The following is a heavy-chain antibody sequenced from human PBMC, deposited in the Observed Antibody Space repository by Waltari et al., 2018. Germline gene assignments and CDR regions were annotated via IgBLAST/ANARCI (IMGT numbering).Heavy chain of an antibody. Sequence: QLQLQESGPGLVKPSETLSRTCTVPGGSITSSSYYWGWLRHPPGKGLEWIGSIYYSGSTYYNPSLKSRVTISVDTSKNQFSLKLSSVTAADTAVYYCARDIQHWGQGTLVTVSS. CDR2: IYYSGST. V-gene: IGHV4-39*07. CDR3: ARDIQH. CDR1: GGSITSSSYY. J-gene: IGHJ1*01.